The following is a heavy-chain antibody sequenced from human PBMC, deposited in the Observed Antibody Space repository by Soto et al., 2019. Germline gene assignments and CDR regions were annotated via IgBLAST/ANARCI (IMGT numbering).Heavy chain of an antibody. Sequence: QVQLVESGGGVVQPGRSLRLSCAASGFTFSSYGMHWVRQAPGKGLEWVAVIWYDGSNKYYADSVKGRFTISRDNSKNTLYLQMNSLRAEDTAVYYCGGGATSDAFDIWGQWTMVTVSS. J-gene: IGHJ3*02. CDR3: GGGATSDAFDI. V-gene: IGHV3-33*01. D-gene: IGHD1-26*01. CDR2: IWYDGSNK. CDR1: GFTFSSYG.